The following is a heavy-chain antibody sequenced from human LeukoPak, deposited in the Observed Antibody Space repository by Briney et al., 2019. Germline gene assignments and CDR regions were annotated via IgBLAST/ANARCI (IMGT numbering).Heavy chain of an antibody. CDR2: IYHSGNT. CDR1: GASMSSNY. CDR3: ASTRRAAVAGRFDS. J-gene: IGHJ4*02. Sequence: SETLSLTCNVSGASMSSNYWSWIRQPPGKGPERIGYIYHSGNTNYSPSLESRVTMSVDESKNQFSLRVHFVSAADTAVYYCASTRRAAVAGRFDSWGQGTLVTVSS. V-gene: IGHV4-4*09. D-gene: IGHD6-19*01.